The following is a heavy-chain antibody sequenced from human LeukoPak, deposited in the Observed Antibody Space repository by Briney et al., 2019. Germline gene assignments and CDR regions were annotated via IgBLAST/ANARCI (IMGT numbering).Heavy chain of an antibody. CDR1: GGTFSSYA. Sequence: ASVKVSCKASGGTFSSYAISWVRQAPGQGLEWMGWISAYNGNTNYAQKLQGRVTMTTDTSTSTAYMELRSLRSDDTAVYYCARLFFSSSWYSWNWYFDLWGRGTLVTVSS. CDR3: ARLFFSSSWYSWNWYFDL. J-gene: IGHJ2*01. CDR2: ISAYNGNT. D-gene: IGHD6-13*01. V-gene: IGHV1-18*01.